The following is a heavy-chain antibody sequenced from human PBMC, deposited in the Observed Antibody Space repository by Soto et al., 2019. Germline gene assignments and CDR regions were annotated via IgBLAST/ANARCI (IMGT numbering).Heavy chain of an antibody. Sequence: SETRSLTCAVSGFSVSRDYQWIWIRQPPGKGLEWIGHISYSGSPYYHPSLRSRLSISVDTSKNQFSLKVKSVTAADTAVYYCARAWDFWGQGTLVTVSS. J-gene: IGHJ1*01. CDR1: GFSVSRDYQ. V-gene: IGHV4-30-4*01. CDR2: ISYSGSP. CDR3: ARAWDF. D-gene: IGHD1-26*01.